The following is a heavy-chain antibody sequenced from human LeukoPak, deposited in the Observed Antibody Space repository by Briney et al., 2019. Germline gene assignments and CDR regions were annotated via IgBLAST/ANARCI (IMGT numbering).Heavy chain of an antibody. D-gene: IGHD2-2*01. Sequence: PGGSLRLSCAASGFTFSSYGMHWVRQAPGKGLGRVAFIRYDGSNKYYADSVKGRFTISRDNSKNTLYLQMNSLRAEDTAVYYCAKVPARSSLYYYYYYMDVWGKGTTVTVSS. CDR2: IRYDGSNK. CDR3: AKVPARSSLYYYYYYMDV. J-gene: IGHJ6*03. CDR1: GFTFSSYG. V-gene: IGHV3-30*02.